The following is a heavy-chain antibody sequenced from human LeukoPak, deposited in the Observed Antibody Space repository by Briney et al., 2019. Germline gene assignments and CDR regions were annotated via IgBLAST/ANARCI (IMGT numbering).Heavy chain of an antibody. CDR2: IIPISDSA. V-gene: IGHV1-69*01. D-gene: IGHD2-2*01. J-gene: IGHJ5*02. Sequence: SVKVSCKASGGTFMTDIFNWLRQAPGQSPEWMGGIIPISDSAHSAKRFQGRLTITAEESTSTVYMELSFLTSDDTAVYYCARGVDIVVVPAAINWFDPWGQGTLVTVSS. CDR3: ARGVDIVVVPAAINWFDP. CDR1: GGTFMTDI.